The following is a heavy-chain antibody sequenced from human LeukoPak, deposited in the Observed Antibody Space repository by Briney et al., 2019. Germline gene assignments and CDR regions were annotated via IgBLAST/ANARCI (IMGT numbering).Heavy chain of an antibody. CDR1: GGTFSSYA. CDR2: IIPIFGTA. Sequence: SVKVSCKASGGTFSSYAIGWVRQAPGQGLEWMGGIIPIFGTANYAQKFQGRVTITTDESTSTAYMELSSLRSEDTAVYYCARVRRGILTGYYYYYYMDVWGKGTTVTVSS. J-gene: IGHJ6*03. D-gene: IGHD3-9*01. V-gene: IGHV1-69*05. CDR3: ARVRRGILTGYYYYYYMDV.